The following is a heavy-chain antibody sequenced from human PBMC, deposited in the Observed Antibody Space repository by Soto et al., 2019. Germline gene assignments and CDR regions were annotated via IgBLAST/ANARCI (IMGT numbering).Heavy chain of an antibody. D-gene: IGHD5-12*01. V-gene: IGHV1-69*06. CDR2: IIPMFNTT. CDR3: ARDKEMATITEFVY. Sequence: QVQLVQSGTEVKKPGSSVKVSCKASGGTFSSYAISWVRQAPGQGLEWMGGIIPMFNTTNYPQRVQGRVTITPNKSTSTVYMELNSLRSEDTAVYYCARDKEMATITEFVYWGQGTLVTVPS. J-gene: IGHJ4*02. CDR1: GGTFSSYA.